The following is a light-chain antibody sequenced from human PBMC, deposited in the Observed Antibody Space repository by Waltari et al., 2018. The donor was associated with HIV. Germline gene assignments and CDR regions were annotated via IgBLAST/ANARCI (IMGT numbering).Light chain of an antibody. Sequence: QSALTQPPSTSGTPGQTVTIPCSGSSPNIGDNYVSWYQQLPGTAPNLLIYRNSQRPSGVRDRFSGSKSGTSASLAINDLRSEDEAEYHCAAWDDSLSGWVFGGGTNLTVL. CDR2: RNS. CDR3: AAWDDSLSGWV. V-gene: IGLV1-47*01. CDR1: SPNIGDNY. J-gene: IGLJ3*02.